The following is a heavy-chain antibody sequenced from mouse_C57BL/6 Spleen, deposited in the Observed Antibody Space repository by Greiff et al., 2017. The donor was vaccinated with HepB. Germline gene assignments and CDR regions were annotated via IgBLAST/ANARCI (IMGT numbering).Heavy chain of an antibody. V-gene: IGHV1-63*01. CDR2: IYPGGGYT. J-gene: IGHJ4*01. D-gene: IGHD1-1*01. Sequence: VQPKESGAELVRPGTSVKMSCKASGYTFTNYWIGWAKQRPGHGLEWIGDIYPGGGYTNYNEKFKGKATLTADKSSSTAYMQFSSLTSEDSAIYYCARGDYYGSRGAMDYWGQGTSVTVSS. CDR3: ARGDYYGSRGAMDY. CDR1: GYTFTNYW.